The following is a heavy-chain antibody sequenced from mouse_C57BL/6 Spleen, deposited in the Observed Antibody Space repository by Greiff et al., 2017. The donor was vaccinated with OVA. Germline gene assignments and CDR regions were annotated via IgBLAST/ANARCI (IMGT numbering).Heavy chain of an antibody. CDR1: GYSITSGYD. CDR3: AREDGSGWFAY. D-gene: IGHD1-1*01. CDR2: ISYSGST. V-gene: IGHV3-1*01. Sequence: ESGPGMVKPSQSLSLTCTVTGYSITSGYDWHWIRHFPGNKLEWMGYISYSGSTNYNPSLKSRISITHDTSKNHFFLKLNSVTTEDTATYYGAREDGSGWFAYWGQGTLVTVSA. J-gene: IGHJ3*01.